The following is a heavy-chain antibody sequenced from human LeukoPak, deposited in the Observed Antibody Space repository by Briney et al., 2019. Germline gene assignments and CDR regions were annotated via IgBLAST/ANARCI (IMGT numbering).Heavy chain of an antibody. V-gene: IGHV3-7*03. J-gene: IGHJ6*02. CDR3: ARGSGHDRVYYYGLDV. CDR1: GFTFSKFW. D-gene: IGHD5-12*01. CDR2: IKQDGSEK. Sequence: GGSPRLSCAASGFTFSKFWMTWVRQAPGKGLEWVANIKQDGSEKSYVDSVKGRFTISRDNTKNSLYLQMHSLRVEDTAVYFCARGSGHDRVYYYGLDVWGQGTTVTVSS.